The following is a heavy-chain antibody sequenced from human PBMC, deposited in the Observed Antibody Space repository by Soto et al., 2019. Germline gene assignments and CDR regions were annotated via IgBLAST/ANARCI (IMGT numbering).Heavy chain of an antibody. J-gene: IGHJ4*02. V-gene: IGHV4-30-2*01. D-gene: IGHD4-17*01. CDR2: IYHSGNT. Sequence: TLPLTCTVAGGSIRSSVYSWNWIRQPPGKGLEWIGYIYHSGNTYYNPSLKSRVTISVDRSNNQFSLKLSSVTAADTAVYYCARADSYDYGDYGPFDYWGQGTLVTVSS. CDR1: GGSIRSSVYS. CDR3: ARADSYDYGDYGPFDY.